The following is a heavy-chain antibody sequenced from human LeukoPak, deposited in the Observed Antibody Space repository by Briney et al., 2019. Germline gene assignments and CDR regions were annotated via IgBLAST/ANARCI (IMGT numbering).Heavy chain of an antibody. D-gene: IGHD2-2*01. CDR1: GGSISSYY. CDR3: ARSPYCSSTSCYDY. J-gene: IGHJ4*02. Sequence: SETLSLTCTVSGGSISSYYWSWIRQPAGKGLEWIGRIYTSGSTNYNPSLKSRVTMSVDTSKNQFPLKLSSVTAADTAVYYCARSPYCSSTSCYDYWGQGTLVTVSS. CDR2: IYTSGST. V-gene: IGHV4-4*07.